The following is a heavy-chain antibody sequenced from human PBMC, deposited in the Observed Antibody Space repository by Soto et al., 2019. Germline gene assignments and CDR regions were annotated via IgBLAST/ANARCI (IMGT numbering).Heavy chain of an antibody. CDR2: ISGSGGST. D-gene: IGHD4-17*01. CDR1: GFTFSSYA. CDR3: AKEGVNYGDHVRWFDP. V-gene: IGHV3-23*01. Sequence: GGSLRLSCAASGFTFSSYAMSWVRQAPGKGLEWVSAISGSGGSTYYADSVKGRFTISRDNSKNTLYLQMNSLRAEDTAVYYCAKEGVNYGDHVRWFDPWGQGTLVTVSS. J-gene: IGHJ5*02.